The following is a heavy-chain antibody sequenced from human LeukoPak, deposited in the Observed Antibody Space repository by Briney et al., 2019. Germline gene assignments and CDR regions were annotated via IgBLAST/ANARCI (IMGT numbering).Heavy chain of an antibody. CDR1: GASISSYY. V-gene: IGHV4-4*09. CDR3: ASTRGGVAVSGRGDFDI. D-gene: IGHD6-19*01. Sequence: PSETLSLTCGVSGASISSYYWSWIRQSPGKGLEWIGYIHHSGSTDYHPSLKGRVTISADPSQSQLSLSLTSVTAADTAVYFCASTRGGVAVSGRGDFDIWGQGTVVTVS. CDR2: IHHSGST. J-gene: IGHJ3*02.